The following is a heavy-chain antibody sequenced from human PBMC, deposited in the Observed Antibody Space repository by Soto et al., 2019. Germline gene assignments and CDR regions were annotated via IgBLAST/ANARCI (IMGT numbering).Heavy chain of an antibody. J-gene: IGHJ6*04. CDR3: ERGRRSSSALDV. Sequence: EASVKVSCKASGYTFTSYDINWVRQATGQGLEWMGWMNPNSGNTGYAQKFQGRVTMTRNTSISTAYMELSSLRSEDTAVYYCERGRRSSSALDVWGKGTTVTVSS. V-gene: IGHV1-8*01. D-gene: IGHD6-13*01. CDR1: GYTFTSYD. CDR2: MNPNSGNT.